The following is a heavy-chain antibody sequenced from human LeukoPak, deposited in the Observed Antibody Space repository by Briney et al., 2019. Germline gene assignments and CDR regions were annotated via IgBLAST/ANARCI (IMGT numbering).Heavy chain of an antibody. CDR2: IYYSGST. D-gene: IGHD3-22*01. CDR1: GGSISSYY. J-gene: IGHJ5*02. Sequence: SETLSLTCTVSGGSISSYYWSWIRQPPGKGLEWIGYIYYSGSTNYNPFLKSRVTISVDTSKNQFSLKLSSVTAADTAVYYCARVWYYYDSSGYYYAHTSTGWFDPWGQGTLVTVSS. V-gene: IGHV4-59*01. CDR3: ARVWYYYDSSGYYYAHTSTGWFDP.